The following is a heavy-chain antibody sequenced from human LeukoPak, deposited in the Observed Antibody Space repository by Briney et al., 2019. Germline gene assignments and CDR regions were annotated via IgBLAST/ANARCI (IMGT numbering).Heavy chain of an antibody. CDR1: GFTFSSYA. V-gene: IGHV3-23*01. J-gene: IGHJ4*02. CDR2: ISGSGGST. Sequence: QSGGSLRLSCAASGFTFSSYAMSWVRQAPGKGLEWASAISGSGGSTYYADSVKGRFTISRDNSKNTLYLQMNSLRAEDTAVYYCAKPEAIAVAGRYDYWGQGTLVTVSS. D-gene: IGHD6-19*01. CDR3: AKPEAIAVAGRYDY.